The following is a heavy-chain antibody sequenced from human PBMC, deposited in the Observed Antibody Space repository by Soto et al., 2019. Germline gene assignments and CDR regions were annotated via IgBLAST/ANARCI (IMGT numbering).Heavy chain of an antibody. CDR2: IYSGGNT. CDR1: GFTVSSNY. CDR3: ANTHGRTGY. J-gene: IGHJ4*02. V-gene: IGHV3-53*04. Sequence: GGSLRLSCAASGFTVSSNYMSWVRQAPGKGQEWVSVIYSGGNTYCTDSVKSRFTSSRHNSKNTLYRQMNSLRAGNTAVYDCANTHGRTGYWGQGTLVTVSS.